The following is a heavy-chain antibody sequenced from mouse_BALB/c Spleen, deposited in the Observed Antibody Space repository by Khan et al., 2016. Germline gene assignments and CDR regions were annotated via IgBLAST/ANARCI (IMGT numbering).Heavy chain of an antibody. D-gene: IGHD2-14*01. Sequence: QVQLQQSGPELVKPGTSVRISCKAAGYTFTNYYIHWLKQGPGQGLEWIGWIFPGNVNTKFNEKFKGKATLTVDKSSTTVYMNLSSLTSEDSAAYFCARHYRYSWFVYWGQGTLVTVSA. V-gene: IGHV1S56*01. CDR1: GYTFTNYY. J-gene: IGHJ3*01. CDR3: ARHYRYSWFVY. CDR2: IFPGNVNT.